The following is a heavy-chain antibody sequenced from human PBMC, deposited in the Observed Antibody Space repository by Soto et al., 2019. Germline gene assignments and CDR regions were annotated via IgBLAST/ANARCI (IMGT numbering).Heavy chain of an antibody. D-gene: IGHD4-4*01. CDR3: ARGGGVTTTGDDY. J-gene: IGHJ4*02. Sequence: QLQLQESGSGLVKPSQTLSLTCAVCGGSINTATHSWSWIRQPPGKGLEWIGYIYHSGSTYYNPSVKRRVTISIDKSNNQCSLRLSSVTAADTAVYYCARGGGVTTTGDDYWGQGILVTVSS. CDR1: GGSINTATHS. CDR2: IYHSGST. V-gene: IGHV4-30-2*01.